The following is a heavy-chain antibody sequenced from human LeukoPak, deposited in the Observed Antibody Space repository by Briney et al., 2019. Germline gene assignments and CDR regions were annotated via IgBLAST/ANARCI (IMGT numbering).Heavy chain of an antibody. CDR3: ARDRDYSNTERGFDY. J-gene: IGHJ4*02. Sequence: ASVKVSCKTSGYTFTDYYIHWGRQAPGQGLGWMGCINPNSGETNSAQKFQGRVTMTGDTSISTAYMELRRVTSDDTAVYYCARDRDYSNTERGFDYWGQGTLVTVSS. CDR1: GYTFTDYY. V-gene: IGHV1-2*02. CDR2: INPNSGET. D-gene: IGHD4-11*01.